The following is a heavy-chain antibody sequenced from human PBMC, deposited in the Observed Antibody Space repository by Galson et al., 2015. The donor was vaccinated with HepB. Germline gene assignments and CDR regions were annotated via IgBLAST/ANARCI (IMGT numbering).Heavy chain of an antibody. J-gene: IGHJ6*02. CDR3: ARAVPGMDV. CDR1: ELTFTNFA. V-gene: IGHV3-30*04. Sequence: SLRLSCAGSELTFTNFALHWVRQAPGKGLEWVSLISTDGYNEYYADSVRGRFTISRDKSKNTLSLQMNSLRAEDTAVYYCARAVPGMDVWGQGSTVTVSS. CDR2: ISTDGYNE.